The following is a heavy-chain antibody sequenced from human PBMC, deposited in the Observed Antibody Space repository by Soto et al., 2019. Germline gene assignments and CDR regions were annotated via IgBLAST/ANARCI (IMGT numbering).Heavy chain of an antibody. CDR2: IYYSGST. CDR1: GGSISSSSYY. V-gene: IGHV4-39*01. J-gene: IGHJ6*02. CDR3: ARLPLAYYYMVRGVAYGMDV. D-gene: IGHD3-10*01. Sequence: SETLSLTCTVSGGSISSSSYYWGWIRQPPGKGLEWIGSIYYSGSTYYNPSLKSRVTISVDTSKNQFSLKLSSVTAADTAVYYCARLPLAYYYMVRGVAYGMDVWGQGTTVT.